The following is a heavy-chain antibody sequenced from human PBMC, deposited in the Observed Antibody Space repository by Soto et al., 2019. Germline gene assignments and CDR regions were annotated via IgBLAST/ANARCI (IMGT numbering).Heavy chain of an antibody. D-gene: IGHD3-3*02. Sequence: QVRLVESGGGVVQPGTSLRLSCEASGFTFSDYVIHWVREAAGKGLEWVASMTYDGATEYYSDSVKVRFTMSRDNSKRALSLQMHSLRPDDTAVYYCARVRLSIAVNDGLDVWGQGTTVTVSS. CDR1: GFTFSDYV. J-gene: IGHJ3*01. CDR3: ARVRLSIAVNDGLDV. V-gene: IGHV3-30*14. CDR2: MTYDGATE.